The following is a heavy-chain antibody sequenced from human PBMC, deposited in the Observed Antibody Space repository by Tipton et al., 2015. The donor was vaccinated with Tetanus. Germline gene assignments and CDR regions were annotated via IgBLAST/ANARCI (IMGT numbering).Heavy chain of an antibody. CDR1: GAFSSSYY. V-gene: IGHV4-4*07. CDR2: IYTSGST. Sequence: TLSLTCSVSGAFSSSYYWSWIRQPAGKGLEWIGRIYTSGSTNYNPSLKSRVTMSVDTSKNQFSLKLSSVTAADTAVYYCARDFEWSFDYWGQGTLVTVSS. CDR3: ARDFEWSFDY. D-gene: IGHD3-3*01. J-gene: IGHJ4*02.